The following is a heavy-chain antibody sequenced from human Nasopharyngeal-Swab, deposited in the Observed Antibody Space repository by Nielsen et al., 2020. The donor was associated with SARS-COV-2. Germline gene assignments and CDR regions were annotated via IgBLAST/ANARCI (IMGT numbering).Heavy chain of an antibody. Sequence: SVKVSCKASGFTFTSSAVQWVRQARRQGLEGIGWIAVGSGDTNYAQNSQARVTITRDMSTSTAYMELNSLRSEDTAVYYCAAYDYGDEEGMDVWGQGTTVTVSS. CDR1: GFTFTSSA. CDR3: AAYDYGDEEGMDV. J-gene: IGHJ6*02. V-gene: IGHV1-58*01. CDR2: IAVGSGDT. D-gene: IGHD4-17*01.